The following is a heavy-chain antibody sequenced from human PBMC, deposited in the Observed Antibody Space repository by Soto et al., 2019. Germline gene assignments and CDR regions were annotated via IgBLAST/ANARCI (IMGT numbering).Heavy chain of an antibody. Sequence: GGSLRLSCAASQFSFSSYWMHWVRQVPGKGPAWVSRINHDGSKTEYADSVKGRFTISRDNTNNTLYLQMNSLRVEDTAMYYCVREPWGFSGTWYDYWGQGTLVTVAS. D-gene: IGHD6-13*01. J-gene: IGHJ4*02. CDR1: QFSFSSYW. CDR3: VREPWGFSGTWYDY. CDR2: INHDGSKT. V-gene: IGHV3-74*01.